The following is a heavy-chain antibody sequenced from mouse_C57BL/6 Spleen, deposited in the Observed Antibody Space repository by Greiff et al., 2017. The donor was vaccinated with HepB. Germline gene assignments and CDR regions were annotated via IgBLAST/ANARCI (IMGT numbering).Heavy chain of an antibody. J-gene: IGHJ1*03. CDR3: ARRYYGSSWYFDV. V-gene: IGHV5-17*01. D-gene: IGHD1-1*01. Sequence: EVQLQESGGGLVKPGGSLKLSCAASGFTFSDYGMHWVRQAPEKGLEWVAYISSGSSTIYYADTVKGRFTISRDNAKNTLFLQMTSLRSEDTAMYYCARRYYGSSWYFDVWGTGTTVTVSS. CDR2: ISSGSSTI. CDR1: GFTFSDYG.